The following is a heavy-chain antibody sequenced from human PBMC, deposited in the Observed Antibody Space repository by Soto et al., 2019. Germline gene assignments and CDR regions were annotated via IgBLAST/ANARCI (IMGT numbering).Heavy chain of an antibody. CDR2: IYYSGST. J-gene: IGHJ3*02. CDR3: ARQIYLDAFDI. CDR1: GCSIGSSYYY. Sequence: SENLSLTCPVSGCSIGSSYYYSGWVRQPPGKGLEWIGSIYYSGSTYYNPSLKSRVTISVDTSKNQFSLKLSSVTAADTAVYYCARQIYLDAFDIWGQGTMVTVSS. V-gene: IGHV4-39*01.